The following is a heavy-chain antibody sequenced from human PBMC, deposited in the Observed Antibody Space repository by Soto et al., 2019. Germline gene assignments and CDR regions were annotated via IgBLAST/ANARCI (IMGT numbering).Heavy chain of an antibody. CDR3: ARSQLLPRGVRGPRFYY. Sequence: GGSLRLSCAASGFTFSSYWMSWVRQAPGKGLEWVANIKQDGSEKYYVDSVKGRFTISRDNAKNSLYLQMNSLRAEDTAVYYCARSQLLPRGVRGPRFYYWGKGTLVTVYS. CDR1: GFTFSSYW. V-gene: IGHV3-7*05. D-gene: IGHD3-10*01. J-gene: IGHJ4*02. CDR2: IKQDGSEK.